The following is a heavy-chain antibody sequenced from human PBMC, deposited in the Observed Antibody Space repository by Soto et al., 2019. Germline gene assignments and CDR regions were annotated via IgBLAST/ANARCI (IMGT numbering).Heavy chain of an antibody. CDR1: GFTFNNCG. D-gene: IGHD6-19*01. CDR2: ISSDGNTK. J-gene: IGHJ4*01. CDR3: AKEIAVAGDFDY. V-gene: IGHV3-30*18. Sequence: GGSLRLSCVASGFTFNNCGIHWVRQPPGKGLEWVTVISSDGNTKYYADSVKGRFTISRDNSKNTLYLQMDSLRPEDTAVYYCAKEIAVAGDFDYWGHGTLVTVSS.